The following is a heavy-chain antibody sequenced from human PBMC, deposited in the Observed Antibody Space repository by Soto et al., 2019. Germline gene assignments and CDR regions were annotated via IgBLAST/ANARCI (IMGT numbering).Heavy chain of an antibody. CDR3: ASHYDLWTGYLSPVDY. V-gene: IGHV3-11*01. J-gene: IGHJ4*02. CDR2: IDTSSTKI. CDR1: GYTFSDYY. D-gene: IGHD3-3*01. Sequence: QVQLVESGGDLVKPGGSLRLSCAASGYTFSDYYLSWIRQAPGKGLEWISYIDTSSTKIYYADSVRGRFTISRDNGKTSLFLEMNNLRVEDTAVYFCASHYDLWTGYLSPVDYWGRGTLVTASS.